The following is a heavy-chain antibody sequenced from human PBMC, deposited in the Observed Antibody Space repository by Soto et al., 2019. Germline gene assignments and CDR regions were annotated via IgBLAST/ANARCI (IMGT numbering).Heavy chain of an antibody. CDR3: ARDESPRDCSGGSCYLC. J-gene: IGHJ4*02. D-gene: IGHD2-15*01. Sequence: QVQLVQSGAEVKKPGSSVKVSCKASGGTFSSYAISWVRQAPGQGLEWMGGIIPIFGTANYAQKFQGRVTITADESTSTADMELSSLRSEDTAVYYCARDESPRDCSGGSCYLCWGQGTLVTVSS. CDR2: IIPIFGTA. V-gene: IGHV1-69*01. CDR1: GGTFSSYA.